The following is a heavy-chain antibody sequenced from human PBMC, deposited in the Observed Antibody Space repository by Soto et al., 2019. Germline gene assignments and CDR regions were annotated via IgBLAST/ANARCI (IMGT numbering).Heavy chain of an antibody. Sequence: GSLRLSCPASGFTVSSYDMSWVRQAPGKGLEWVSTILVDGRTFYVDSLKGRFTISRDNSKNTVYLQMNSLTAGDTALYYCAKATATGGGAFDICGQGTMVTVSS. CDR3: AKATATGGGAFDI. D-gene: IGHD2-8*02. CDR2: ILVDGRT. J-gene: IGHJ3*02. CDR1: GFTVSSYD. V-gene: IGHV3-23*01.